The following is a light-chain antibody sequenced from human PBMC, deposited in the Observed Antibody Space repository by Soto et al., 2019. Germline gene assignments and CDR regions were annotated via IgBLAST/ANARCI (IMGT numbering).Light chain of an antibody. CDR2: DTN. Sequence: QAVVTQEPLLTVSPGGTVTLTCGSSTGAVTSGHYPYWFQQKPGQAPRTLIYDTNNKHSWTPARFSGSLLGGKAALTLSGAQPEDEAEYYCLLSYSGPVVFGGGTKLTVL. CDR1: TGAVTSGHY. J-gene: IGLJ2*01. V-gene: IGLV7-46*01. CDR3: LLSYSGPVV.